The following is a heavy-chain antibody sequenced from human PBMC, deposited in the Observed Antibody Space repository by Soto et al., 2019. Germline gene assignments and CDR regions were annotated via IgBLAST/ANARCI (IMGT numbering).Heavy chain of an antibody. Sequence: SETLSLTCTVSGGSISSYYWSWIRQPAGKGLEWIGYIYYSGSTNYNPSLKSRVTISVDTSKNQFSLKLSSVTAADTAVYYCARDRGVNDFWSGYLLNGMDVWGQGTTVTVSS. CDR2: IYYSGST. CDR1: GGSISSYY. D-gene: IGHD3-3*01. CDR3: ARDRGVNDFWSGYLLNGMDV. V-gene: IGHV4-59*01. J-gene: IGHJ6*02.